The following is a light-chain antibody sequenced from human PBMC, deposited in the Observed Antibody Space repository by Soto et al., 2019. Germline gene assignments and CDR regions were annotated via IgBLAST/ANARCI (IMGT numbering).Light chain of an antibody. CDR3: AAWDDSLNGWV. CDR1: SSNIGSNT. Sequence: QSVLTQPPSASGTPGQRVTISCSGSSSNIGSNTVNWYQQLPGTAPKLLIYSTNQRPSGVPDRFSGSKSGTSASLAIGGLQSEDEAYYYCAAWDDSLNGWVFGGGTKLTVL. V-gene: IGLV1-44*01. J-gene: IGLJ3*02. CDR2: STN.